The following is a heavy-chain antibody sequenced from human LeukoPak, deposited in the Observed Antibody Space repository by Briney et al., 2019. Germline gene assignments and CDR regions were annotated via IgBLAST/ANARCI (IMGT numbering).Heavy chain of an antibody. CDR1: GFTFSSYS. J-gene: IGHJ4*02. D-gene: IGHD5-12*01. CDR3: ARDKVYSGYDCYY. Sequence: GGSLRLSCAASGFTFSSYSMNWVRQAPGKGLEWVSSISSSSSYIYYADSVKGRFTISRDNAKNSLYLQMNSLRAEDTAVYYCARDKVYSGYDCYYWGQGTLVTVSS. V-gene: IGHV3-21*01. CDR2: ISSSSSYI.